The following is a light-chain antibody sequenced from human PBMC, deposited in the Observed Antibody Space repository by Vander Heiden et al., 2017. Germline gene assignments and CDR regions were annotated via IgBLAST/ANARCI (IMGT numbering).Light chain of an antibody. CDR1: QSVSSY. CDR2: DAS. Sequence: EFVLTQSPAPLSLSPGERATLACRVSQSVSSYLAWYQQKPGQAPGLLIYDASNRAAGIPARFSGSGSGTDFTLTISSLEPEDFAIYYCQQRRDWPLTFGGGTKVEIK. V-gene: IGKV3-11*01. J-gene: IGKJ4*01. CDR3: QQRRDWPLT.